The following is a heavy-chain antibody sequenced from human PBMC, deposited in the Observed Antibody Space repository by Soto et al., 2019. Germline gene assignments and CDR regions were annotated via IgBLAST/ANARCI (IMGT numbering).Heavy chain of an antibody. J-gene: IGHJ4*02. V-gene: IGHV4-30-4*01. CDR2: IYYSGST. Sequence: QVQLQESGPGLVKPSQTLSLTCTVSGGSISSGDYYWSWIRQPPGKGLEWIGYIYYSGSTYYNPALKRRVTISVDTSTTQFSLKLSSVTAADTAVYYCARGLHSGGWFGYPRFDYWGQGSLVTVSS. CDR3: ARGLHSGGWFGYPRFDY. D-gene: IGHD6-19*01. CDR1: GGSISSGDYY.